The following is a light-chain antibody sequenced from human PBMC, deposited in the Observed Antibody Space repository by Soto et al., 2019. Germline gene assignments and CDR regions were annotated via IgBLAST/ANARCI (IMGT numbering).Light chain of an antibody. V-gene: IGLV2-14*01. CDR3: SSYTSSYVV. J-gene: IGLJ2*01. Sequence: QSVLTQPASVSGSPGQSITISCTGTSSDVGGYNYVSWYQQHPGKAPKLMIYDVSNRPSGVSNRFSGSKSGNTASLTISGLQAEDEADYYCSSYTSSYVVFGGGTKLTAL. CDR2: DVS. CDR1: SSDVGGYNY.